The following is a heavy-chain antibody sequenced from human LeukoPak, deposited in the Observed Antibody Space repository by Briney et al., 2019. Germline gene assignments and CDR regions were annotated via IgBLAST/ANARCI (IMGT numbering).Heavy chain of an antibody. CDR3: ARAYSSSWEAYYFDY. CDR1: GFTFSSYA. D-gene: IGHD6-13*01. V-gene: IGHV3-33*08. CDR2: IWYDGSNK. Sequence: GGSLRLSCAASGFTFSSYAMSWVRQAPGKGLEWVAVIWYDGSNKYYADSVKGRFTISRDNSKNTLYLQMNSLRAEDTAVYYCARAYSSSWEAYYFDYWGQGTLVTVSS. J-gene: IGHJ4*02.